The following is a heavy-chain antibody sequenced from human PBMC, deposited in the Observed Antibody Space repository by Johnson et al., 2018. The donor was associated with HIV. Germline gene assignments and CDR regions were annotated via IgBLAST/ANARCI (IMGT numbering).Heavy chain of an antibody. CDR3: ARGGVVHDGFDI. J-gene: IGHJ3*02. D-gene: IGHD2-8*01. CDR1: GFTFSSFA. Sequence: QEKLVESGGGVVQPGRSLRLSCAASGFTFSSFAMHWVRQTPGNGLEWVSIISYSGSNKYYADSVKGRFTISRDNSKNTLYLQMNTLRAEDTAVYYCARGGVVHDGFDIRGLGTMVTVSS. V-gene: IGHV3-30*04. CDR2: ISYSGSNK.